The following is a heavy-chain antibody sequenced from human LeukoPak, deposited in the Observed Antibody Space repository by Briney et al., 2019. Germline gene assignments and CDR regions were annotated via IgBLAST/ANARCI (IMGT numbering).Heavy chain of an antibody. CDR3: ARDGRGRYSGSYGGFDY. CDR2: ISSNGGST. D-gene: IGHD1-26*01. Sequence: GGSLRLSCAASGFTFSSYAMHWVRQAPGKGLEYVSAISSNGGSTYYANSVKGRFTISRDNSKNTLYLQMGSLRAEDMAVYYWARDGRGRYSGSYGGFDYWGQGTLVTVSS. V-gene: IGHV3-64*01. CDR1: GFTFSSYA. J-gene: IGHJ4*02.